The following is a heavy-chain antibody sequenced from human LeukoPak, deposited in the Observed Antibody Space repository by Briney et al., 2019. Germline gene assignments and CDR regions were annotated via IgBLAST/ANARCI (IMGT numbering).Heavy chain of an antibody. J-gene: IGHJ3*02. Sequence: ASVKVSCKASGYTFTSYGISWVRQAPGQGLEWMGWISAYNGNTNYAQKLQGRVTMTTDTPTSTAYMELRSLRSDDTAVYYCARDTPNYDSSGYRSDAFDIWGQGTMVTVSS. V-gene: IGHV1-18*01. CDR1: GYTFTSYG. CDR3: ARDTPNYDSSGYRSDAFDI. CDR2: ISAYNGNT. D-gene: IGHD3-22*01.